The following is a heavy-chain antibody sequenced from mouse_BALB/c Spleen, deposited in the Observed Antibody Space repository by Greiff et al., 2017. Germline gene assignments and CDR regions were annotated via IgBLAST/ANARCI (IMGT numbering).Heavy chain of an antibody. J-gene: IGHJ2*01. D-gene: IGHD1-3*01. CDR1: GYAFSSYW. V-gene: IGHV1-80*01. CDR2: IYPGDGDT. CDR3: ARALSLKYYFDY. Sequence: VQLQQSGAELVRPGSSVKISCKASGYAFSSYWMNWVKQRPGQGLEWIGQIYPGDGDTNYNGKFKGKATLTADKSSSTAYMQLSSLTSEDSAVYFCARALSLKYYFDYWGQGTTLTVSS.